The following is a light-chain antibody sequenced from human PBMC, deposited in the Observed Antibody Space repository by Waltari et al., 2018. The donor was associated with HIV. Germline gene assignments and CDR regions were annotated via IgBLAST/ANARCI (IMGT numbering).Light chain of an antibody. CDR1: PSNIRSHHD. V-gene: IGLV1-40*01. J-gene: IGLJ3*02. Sequence: SVLMQPPSVSGAPGQRVTISCTGNPSNIRSHHDVPGYQHFQGTAPKLLISGDSIRPSGVPDRFSGSKAGTSASLAITGLQAEDEGYYYCQSYDNTLSGSRVFGGGTKVTVL. CDR2: GDS. CDR3: QSYDNTLSGSRV.